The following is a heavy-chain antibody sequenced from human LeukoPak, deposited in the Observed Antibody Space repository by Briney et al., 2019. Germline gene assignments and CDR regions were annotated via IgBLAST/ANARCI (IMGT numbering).Heavy chain of an antibody. CDR1: GGSISSSSYY. D-gene: IGHD1-26*01. V-gene: IGHV4-39*01. J-gene: IGHJ4*02. CDR3: ARLYSRDRYYFDY. CDR2: IYYSGST. Sequence: SSETLSLTCTVSGGSISSSSYYWGWIRQPPGKGLEWIGSIYYSGSTYYNPSLKSRVTISVDTSKNQFSLKLSSVTAADTAVYYCARLYSRDRYYFDYWGQGTLVTVSP.